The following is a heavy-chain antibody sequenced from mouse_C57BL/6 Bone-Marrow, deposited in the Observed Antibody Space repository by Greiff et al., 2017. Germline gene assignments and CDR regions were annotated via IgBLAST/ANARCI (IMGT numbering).Heavy chain of an antibody. CDR3: AREWDGYYGFYLDY. D-gene: IGHD2-3*01. V-gene: IGHV5-4*01. CDR2: ISDGGSYT. J-gene: IGHJ2*01. CDR1: GFTFSSYA. Sequence: EVKLMESGGGLVKPGGSLKLSCAASGFTFSSYAMSWVRQTPEKRLEWVATISDGGSYTYYPDNVKGRFTISRDNAKNNLYLQMSQLKSEDTAMYYCAREWDGYYGFYLDYWGQGTTLTVSS.